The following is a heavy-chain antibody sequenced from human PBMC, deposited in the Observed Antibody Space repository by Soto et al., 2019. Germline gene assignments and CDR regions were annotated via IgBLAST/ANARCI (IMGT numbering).Heavy chain of an antibody. J-gene: IGHJ6*02. Sequence: QVQLVQSGAEVKKPGASVKVSCKSSGYTFSMSGISWVRQAPGQGLEWMGWISGYNAKTNYEQKFQNRVTMTTATPTNMASIELSSLRSDDTAVYYCAREGPRPYYYYGMDVWGQGTTVTVSS. CDR3: AREGPRPYYYYGMDV. CDR1: GYTFSMSG. CDR2: ISGYNAKT. V-gene: IGHV1-18*01.